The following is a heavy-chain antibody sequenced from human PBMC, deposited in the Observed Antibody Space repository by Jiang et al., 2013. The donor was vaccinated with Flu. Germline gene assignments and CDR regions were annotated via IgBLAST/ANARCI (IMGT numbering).Heavy chain of an antibody. D-gene: IGHD2-8*02. CDR1: EFGFTSFC. J-gene: IGHJ2*01. V-gene: IGHV5-10-1*01. CDR3: TRHPRGGVYWYLDL. Sequence: GAEVKKPGESLRISCEASEFGFTSFCISWVRHMPGKGLEWLGKIDPSDDSTDYNPSFQGHVTLSVDRSISTAYLQWSSLKASDTALYYCTRHPRGGVYWYLDLWGRGTPGHSHL. CDR2: IDPSDDST.